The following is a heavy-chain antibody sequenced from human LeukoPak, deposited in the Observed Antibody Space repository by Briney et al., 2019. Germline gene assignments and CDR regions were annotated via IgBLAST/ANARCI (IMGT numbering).Heavy chain of an antibody. D-gene: IGHD2-2*01. J-gene: IGHJ4*02. Sequence: ESGPTLVQPTQTLTLTCTFSGFSLTTRGAGVGWIRQPPGKALEWLALIYWDDDKRYSSSLKSRLTITRDTSKNQVVLTMTDMDLVDTGTYYCAHRQDANTWLDFWGQGTLVTVSS. CDR2: IYWDDDK. CDR1: GFSLTTRGAG. V-gene: IGHV2-5*02. CDR3: AHRQDANTWLDF.